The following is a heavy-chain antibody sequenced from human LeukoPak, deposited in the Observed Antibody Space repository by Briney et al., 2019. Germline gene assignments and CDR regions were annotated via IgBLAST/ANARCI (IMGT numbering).Heavy chain of an antibody. Sequence: PGGSLRLSCAASGFTFSTYALHWVRQAPGKGLEWVSGISPTGDGAYYADSVKGRFTISRDNSKNTLYVHMSSLRAEDTAVYYCAKAGDRNYFDYWGQGALVTVSS. CDR3: AKAGDRNYFDY. D-gene: IGHD3-22*01. J-gene: IGHJ4*02. CDR1: GFTFSTYA. V-gene: IGHV3-23*01. CDR2: ISPTGDGA.